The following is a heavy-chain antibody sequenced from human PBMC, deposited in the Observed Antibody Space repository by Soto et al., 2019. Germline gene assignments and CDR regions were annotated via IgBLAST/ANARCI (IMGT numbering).Heavy chain of an antibody. CDR3: TRDGDGRMTTNPYYYYGMDV. D-gene: IGHD2-21*02. V-gene: IGHV4-34*01. J-gene: IGHJ6*02. Sequence: ETLSLTCAVYGGSVNGYYWNWIRQPPGKGLEWIGEINHTGGTHYNPSLKSRVTMSVDTSKNQFSLRLSSVTAADTAIYYCTRDGDGRMTTNPYYYYGMDVWGPGITVTVSS. CDR1: GGSVNGYY. CDR2: INHTGGT.